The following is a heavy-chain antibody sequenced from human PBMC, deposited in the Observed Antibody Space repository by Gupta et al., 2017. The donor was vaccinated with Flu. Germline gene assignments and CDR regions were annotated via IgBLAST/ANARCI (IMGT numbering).Heavy chain of an antibody. CDR2: IKTKIDGGTT. Sequence: EVQLVESGGGLVKPGGSLRLSCAAAGFAFGNTCMHWVRQASGKGLEWVGRIKTKIDGGTTDFAAPVNGRFYISRDDSKNTLYLHMNSLKTEDTAVYYCTTDPLGYCSGGICHSGLYWGQGNLVTVSS. J-gene: IGHJ4*02. CDR1: GFAFGNTC. CDR3: TTDPLGYCSGGICHSGLY. D-gene: IGHD2-15*01. V-gene: IGHV3-15*01.